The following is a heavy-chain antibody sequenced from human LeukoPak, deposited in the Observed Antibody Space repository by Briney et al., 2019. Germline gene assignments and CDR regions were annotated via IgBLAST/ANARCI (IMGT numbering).Heavy chain of an antibody. Sequence: SETLSLTCTVSGGSISSGGYYWSWIRQHPGKGLEWIGYIYYSGSTYYNPSLKSRVTISVDTSKNQFSLKLSSVTAADTAVYYCARIPAYYYGSGWYYYGMDVWGQGTTVTVSS. J-gene: IGHJ6*02. CDR3: ARIPAYYYGSGWYYYGMDV. V-gene: IGHV4-31*03. D-gene: IGHD3-10*01. CDR1: GGSISSGGYY. CDR2: IYYSGST.